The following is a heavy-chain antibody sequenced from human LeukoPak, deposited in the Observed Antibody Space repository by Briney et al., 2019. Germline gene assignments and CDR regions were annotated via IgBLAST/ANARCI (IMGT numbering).Heavy chain of an antibody. CDR3: ARRGAVAGYFEY. CDR2: IYTSGST. Sequence: SETLSLTCTVSGGSISSYYWSWVRQPAGKGLEWIGRIYTSGSTNYNPSLKSRVTMSVDTSKNQFSLKLRSVTAADTALYFCARRGAVAGYFEYWGQGTLVTVSS. V-gene: IGHV4-4*07. CDR1: GGSISSYY. D-gene: IGHD6-19*01. J-gene: IGHJ4*02.